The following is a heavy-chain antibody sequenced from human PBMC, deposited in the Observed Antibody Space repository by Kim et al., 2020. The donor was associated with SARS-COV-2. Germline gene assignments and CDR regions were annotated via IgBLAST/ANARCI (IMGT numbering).Heavy chain of an antibody. J-gene: IGHJ6*02. CDR3: SADGDV. CDR2: ITNKANSYAT. V-gene: IGHV3-73*01. Sequence: GGSLRLSCVASGFTFSGSAMHWVRQASGKGLEWVGRITNKANSYATVYGTSVKGRFTISRDDSKNTAFLQMNSLKPEDTAVYYCSADGDVWGQGTTVTVS. CDR1: GFTFSGSA.